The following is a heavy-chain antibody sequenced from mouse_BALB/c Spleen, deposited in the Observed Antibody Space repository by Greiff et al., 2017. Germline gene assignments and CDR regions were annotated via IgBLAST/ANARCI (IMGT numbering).Heavy chain of an antibody. J-gene: IGHJ3*01. Sequence: EVMLVESGGGLVQPGGSMKLSCVASGFTFSNYWMNWVRQSPEKGLEWVAEIRLKSNNYATHYAESVKGRFTISRDDSKSSVYLQMNNLRAEDTGIYYCTSSYYGNPSWFAYWGQGTLVTVSA. V-gene: IGHV6-6*02. CDR2: IRLKSNNYAT. CDR3: TSSYYGNPSWFAY. CDR1: GFTFSNYW. D-gene: IGHD2-10*01.